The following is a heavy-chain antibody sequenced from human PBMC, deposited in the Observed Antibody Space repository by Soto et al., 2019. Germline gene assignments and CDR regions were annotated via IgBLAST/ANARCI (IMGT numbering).Heavy chain of an antibody. CDR2: IYLGGSI. D-gene: IGHD6-13*01. CDR1: GSSISSYY. Sequence: SETLSLTCSVSGSSISSYYYTWIRQTPGKGLEWIGYIYLGGSINYNPSFKSRVIISVDTSKNQFSVRLSSVTAADTAVYYCASSNIAATGFHHCGLAVPARRTTVPVSS. J-gene: IGHJ6*02. CDR3: ASSNIAATGFHHCGLAV. V-gene: IGHV4-59*13.